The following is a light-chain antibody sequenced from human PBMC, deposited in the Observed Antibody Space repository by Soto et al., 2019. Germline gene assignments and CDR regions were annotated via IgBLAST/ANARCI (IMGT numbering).Light chain of an antibody. CDR2: GAT. V-gene: IGKV1-39*01. CDR3: QQSYSIPWT. CDR1: QSITIY. J-gene: IGKJ1*01. Sequence: DIQMTQSPSSLSASVGDKVTITCRTSQSITIYLNWYHHKPGIAPKPLIYGATTLQSGVPSRFRGSGSGTDFTLTISSLQPEDFGIYYCQQSYSIPWTFGQGTKVEIK.